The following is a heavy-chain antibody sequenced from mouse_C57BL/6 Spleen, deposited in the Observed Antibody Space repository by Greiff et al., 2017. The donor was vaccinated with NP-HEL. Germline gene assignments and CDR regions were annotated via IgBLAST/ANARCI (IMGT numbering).Heavy chain of an antibody. CDR2: INPSNGST. D-gene: IGHD2-12*01. Sequence: QVQLQQPGTELVKPGASVKLSCKASGYTFTSYWMHWVKQRPGQGLEWIGNINPSNGSTNYNKKFKSKATLTVDKSSSTAYMQLSSLTSEVSAVYYCARRHYYSVFDYWGQGTTLTVSS. CDR1: GYTFTSYW. V-gene: IGHV1-53*01. J-gene: IGHJ2*01. CDR3: ARRHYYSVFDY.